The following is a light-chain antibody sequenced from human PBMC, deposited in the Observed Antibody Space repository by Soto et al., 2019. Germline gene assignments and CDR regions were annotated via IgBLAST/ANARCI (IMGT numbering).Light chain of an antibody. Sequence: DIQMTQSPSSLSASVGDKVTITCQASQLISNYLNWFQQKPGKAPKLLLYDASILETGVPSRFSASGAGTDFTVTISSLQPEDIATYSCQQYHNLPLTFGGGTKVEIK. CDR1: QLISNY. CDR2: DAS. CDR3: QQYHNLPLT. J-gene: IGKJ4*01. V-gene: IGKV1-33*01.